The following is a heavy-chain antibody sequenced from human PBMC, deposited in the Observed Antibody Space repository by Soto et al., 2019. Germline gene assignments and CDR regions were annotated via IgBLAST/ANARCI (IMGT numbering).Heavy chain of an antibody. D-gene: IGHD4-17*01. Sequence: GGSLRLSCAASGFTFSSYWMHWVRQAPVKGLVWVSRINSDGSITRYADSVKGRFTISRDNAKNTLYLQMNSLRAEDTAVYYCARETVTTLYYWGQGTLVTVSS. CDR2: INSDGSIT. V-gene: IGHV3-74*01. CDR3: ARETVTTLYY. CDR1: GFTFSSYW. J-gene: IGHJ4*02.